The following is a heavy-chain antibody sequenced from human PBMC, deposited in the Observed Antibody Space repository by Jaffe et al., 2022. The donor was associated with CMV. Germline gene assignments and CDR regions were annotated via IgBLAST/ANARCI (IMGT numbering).Heavy chain of an antibody. Sequence: QLQLQESGPGLVKPSETLSLTCTVSGGSISSSSYYWGWIRQPPGKGLEWIGSIYYSGSTYYNPSLKSRVTISVDTSKNQFSLKLSSVTAADTAVYYCARRYYYDSSGYPDWFDPWGQGTLVTVSS. J-gene: IGHJ5*02. CDR1: GGSISSSSYY. D-gene: IGHD3-22*01. CDR2: IYYSGST. V-gene: IGHV4-39*01. CDR3: ARRYYYDSSGYPDWFDP.